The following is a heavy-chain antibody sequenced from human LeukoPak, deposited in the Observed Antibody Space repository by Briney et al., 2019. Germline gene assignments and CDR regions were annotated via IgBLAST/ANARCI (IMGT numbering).Heavy chain of an antibody. D-gene: IGHD5-24*01. Sequence: GESLKISCKGSGYSFTSYWIGWVRPKPGKGLEWMGIIYPGDSDTRYSPSFQGQVTISADKSISTAYLQWSSLKASDTAMYYCARQGRWLQLRYYYYYYGMDVWGQGTTVTVSS. J-gene: IGHJ6*02. CDR2: IYPGDSDT. V-gene: IGHV5-51*01. CDR1: GYSFTSYW. CDR3: ARQGRWLQLRYYYYYYGMDV.